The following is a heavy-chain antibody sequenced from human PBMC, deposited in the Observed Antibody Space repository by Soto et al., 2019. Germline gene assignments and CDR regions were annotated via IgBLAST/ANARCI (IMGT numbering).Heavy chain of an antibody. D-gene: IGHD1-1*01. CDR3: VRGGETGKRQVGWFDP. V-gene: IGHV3-74*01. J-gene: IGHJ5*02. Sequence: PGGSLRLSCAASGFTFSSYWMHWVRQAPGKGLVWVSHINTDGSNTNYADPVKGRFTISRDNAKNTLYLEMNSLRVEDTAVYYCVRGGETGKRQVGWFDPWGQGTLVTVSS. CDR1: GFTFSSYW. CDR2: INTDGSNT.